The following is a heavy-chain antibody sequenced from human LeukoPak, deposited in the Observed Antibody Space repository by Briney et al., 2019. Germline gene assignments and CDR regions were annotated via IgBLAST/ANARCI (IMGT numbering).Heavy chain of an antibody. J-gene: IGHJ4*02. V-gene: IGHV1-24*01. D-gene: IGHD6-19*01. CDR1: GGTFSSYA. CDR3: ATPTHPDSSGWPFDY. CDR2: FDPEDGET. Sequence: ASVKVSCKASGGTFSSYAISWVRQAPGKGLEWMGGFDPEDGETICAQKFQGRVTMTEDTSTDTAYMELSSLRSEDTAVYYCATPTHPDSSGWPFDYWGQGTLVTVSS.